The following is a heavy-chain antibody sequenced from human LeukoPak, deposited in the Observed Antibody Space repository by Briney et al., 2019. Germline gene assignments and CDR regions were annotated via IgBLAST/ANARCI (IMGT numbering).Heavy chain of an antibody. CDR1: GGSVSSGSYY. D-gene: IGHD2-15*01. V-gene: IGHV4-61*01. CDR3: ARGSQSLGYCSGGSCRAKIFDY. Sequence: SETLSLTRTVSGGSVSSGSYYWSWIRQPPGKGLEWIGYIYYSGSTNYNPSLKSRVTISVDTSKNQFSLKLSSVTAADTAVYYCARGSQSLGYCSGGSCRAKIFDYWGQGTLVTVSS. J-gene: IGHJ4*02. CDR2: IYYSGST.